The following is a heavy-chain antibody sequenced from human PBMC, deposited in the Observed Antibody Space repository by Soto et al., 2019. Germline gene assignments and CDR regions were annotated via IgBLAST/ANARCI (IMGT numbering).Heavy chain of an antibody. Sequence: SETLSLTCTVSGGSISSGGYYWSWIRQHPGKGLEGIGNIYYSGSTYYNPSLKSRVTISVATSKNQFSLKLSSVTAADTVGYYCARELRDSAIDYWGQGTLVTVSS. J-gene: IGHJ4*02. CDR2: IYYSGST. CDR3: ARELRDSAIDY. D-gene: IGHD2-15*01. V-gene: IGHV4-31*03. CDR1: GGSISSGGYY.